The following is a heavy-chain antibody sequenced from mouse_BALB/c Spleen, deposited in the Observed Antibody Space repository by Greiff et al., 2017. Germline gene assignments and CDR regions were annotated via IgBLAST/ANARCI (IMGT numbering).Heavy chain of an antibody. D-gene: IGHD1-2*01. Sequence: LQQPGAELVKPGASVKMSCKASGYTFTSYNMHWVKQTPGQGLEWIGAIYPGNGDTSYNQKFKGKATLTADKSSSTAYMQLSSLTSEDSAVYYCARLLRLPHFDYWGQGTTLTVSS. V-gene: IGHV1-12*01. CDR3: ARLLRLPHFDY. CDR2: IYPGNGDT. J-gene: IGHJ2*01. CDR1: GYTFTSYN.